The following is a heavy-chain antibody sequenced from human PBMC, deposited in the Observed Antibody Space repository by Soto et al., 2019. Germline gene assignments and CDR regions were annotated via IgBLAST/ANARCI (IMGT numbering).Heavy chain of an antibody. CDR2: ISGSGGST. CDR3: AKARTTAGSYYFDY. J-gene: IGHJ4*02. D-gene: IGHD1-7*01. Sequence: GGSLRLSCVASGFTFSSCAMTWVRQTPGKGLEWVSAISGSGGSTYYADSVKGRFTISRDNSKNTLYLQMNSLRAEDTAVYCCAKARTTAGSYYFDYWGQGTLVTSPQ. CDR1: GFTFSSCA. V-gene: IGHV3-23*01.